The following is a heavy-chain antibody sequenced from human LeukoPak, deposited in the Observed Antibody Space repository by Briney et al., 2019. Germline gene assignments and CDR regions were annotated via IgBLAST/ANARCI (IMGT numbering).Heavy chain of an antibody. CDR1: GFTFSSYW. Sequence: PGGSLRLSCAASGFTFSSYWMHWVRQAPGKGLVWVSRINSDGSSTSYADSVKGRFTISRDNAKNTLYLQMNSLRAEDTAVYYCARAASSGSYYASVLGYWGQGTLVTVSS. CDR3: ARAASSGSYYASVLGY. V-gene: IGHV3-74*01. D-gene: IGHD1-26*01. J-gene: IGHJ4*02. CDR2: INSDGSST.